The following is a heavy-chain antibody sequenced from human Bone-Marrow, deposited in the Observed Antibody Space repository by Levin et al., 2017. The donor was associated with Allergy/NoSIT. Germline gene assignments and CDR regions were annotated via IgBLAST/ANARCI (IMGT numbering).Heavy chain of an antibody. CDR1: GFTFSTYG. V-gene: IGHV3-33*01. CDR3: ARDGSGSYSNVDY. J-gene: IGHJ4*02. D-gene: IGHD3-10*01. CDR2: IYYDGTNK. Sequence: GESLKISCAASGFTFSTYGMHWVRQAPGKGLGGVAVIYYDGTNKYYADSVKGRFTISRDNSKNTLYLQVNSLRAEDTAVYYCARDGSGSYSNVDYWGQGTLVTVSS.